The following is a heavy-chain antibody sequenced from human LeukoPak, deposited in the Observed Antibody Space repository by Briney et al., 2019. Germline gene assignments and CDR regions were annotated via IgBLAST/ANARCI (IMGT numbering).Heavy chain of an antibody. CDR3: ARDSHPRYYYDRSGHNLFDP. D-gene: IGHD3-22*01. J-gene: IGHJ5*02. CDR1: GFTFSSYS. V-gene: IGHV3-21*01. CDR2: ISSSSSYI. Sequence: GGSLRLSCAASGFTFSSYSMNWVRQAPGKGLEWVSSISSSSSYIYYADSVKGRFTISRDTAKNSLYLQMNSLIDEDTPVYYCARDSHPRYYYDRSGHNLFDPWGQGTLVTVSS.